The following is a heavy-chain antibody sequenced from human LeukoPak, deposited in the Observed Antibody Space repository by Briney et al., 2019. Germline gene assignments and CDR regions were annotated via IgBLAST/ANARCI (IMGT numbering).Heavy chain of an antibody. CDR3: ARVFSYGRDY. J-gene: IGHJ4*02. V-gene: IGHV3-23*01. CDR1: GFTFSSHG. CDR2: ISGSGGST. Sequence: PGGSLRLSCAASGFTFSSHGMSWVRQAPGKVLEWVSAISGSGGSTYYADSVKGRFTISRDNSKNTLYLQMNSLRAEDTAVYYCARVFSYGRDYWGQGTLVTVSS. D-gene: IGHD5-18*01.